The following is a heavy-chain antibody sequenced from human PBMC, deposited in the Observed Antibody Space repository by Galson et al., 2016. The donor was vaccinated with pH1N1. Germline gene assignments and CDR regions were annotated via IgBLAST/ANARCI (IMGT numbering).Heavy chain of an antibody. J-gene: IGHJ3*01. V-gene: IGHV4-38-2*01. D-gene: IGHD2-21*02. CDR3: ASSIPVTALDAFDL. CDR2: IFHSGST. Sequence: LSLTCAVSGYSIISGYYWGWVRQPPGKGLEWTGSIFHSGSTYYNPSLKSRVTISVDTSRNQFSLTLSSVTAADTALYYCASSIPVTALDAFDLWGQGTMVTVSS. CDR1: GYSIISGYY.